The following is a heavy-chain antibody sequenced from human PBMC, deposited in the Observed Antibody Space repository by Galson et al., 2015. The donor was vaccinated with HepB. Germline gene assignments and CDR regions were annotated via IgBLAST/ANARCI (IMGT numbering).Heavy chain of an antibody. D-gene: IGHD2-21*02. V-gene: IGHV1-18*01. CDR3: ARGGSYCGGDCFSGSDFDY. CDR1: GYTFTSYG. Sequence: SVKVSCKASGYTFTSYGISWVRQAPGQGLEWMGWISAYNGNTNYAQKLQGRVTMTTDTSTSTAYMELRSLRSDDTAVYYCARGGSYCGGDCFSGSDFDYWGQGTLVTVSS. CDR2: ISAYNGNT. J-gene: IGHJ4*02.